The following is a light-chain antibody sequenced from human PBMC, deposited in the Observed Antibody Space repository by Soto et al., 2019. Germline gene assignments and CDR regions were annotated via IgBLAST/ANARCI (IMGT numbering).Light chain of an antibody. Sequence: EIVMTQSPATLSVSPGERATLSCRASQSVDSKLAWYQQKPGQGPRRLIYGASSRATGIPARFGGSGSGTAFTLTISSLQSEDFAVYYCQHYSTWLWTFGQGTKVEIK. CDR3: QHYSTWLWT. CDR2: GAS. V-gene: IGKV3-15*01. CDR1: QSVDSK. J-gene: IGKJ1*01.